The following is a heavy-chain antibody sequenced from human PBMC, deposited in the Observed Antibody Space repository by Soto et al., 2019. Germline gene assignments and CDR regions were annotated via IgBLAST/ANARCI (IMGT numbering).Heavy chain of an antibody. CDR3: ARVVTYYDFCSGYSGYNWFDP. CDR2: IYYSGST. J-gene: IGHJ5*02. V-gene: IGHV4-59*01. D-gene: IGHD3-3*01. Sequence: SETLSLTCTVSGGSISSYYWSWIRQRPGKGLEWIGYIYYSGSTNYNPSLTSRVTISVDTSTNQFSLKLSSVTAADTAVYYCARVVTYYDFCSGYSGYNWFDPWGQGTLVTVSS. CDR1: GGSISSYY.